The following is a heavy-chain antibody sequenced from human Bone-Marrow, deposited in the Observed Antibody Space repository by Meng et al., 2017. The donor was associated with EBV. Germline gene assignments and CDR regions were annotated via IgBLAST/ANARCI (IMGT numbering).Heavy chain of an antibody. CDR2: RFHLSDAP. V-gene: IGHV1-69*01. J-gene: IGHJ4*02. D-gene: IGHD3-10*01. Sequence: QGEVMQSGPEVQKSWSTVKFAFNTSGAAFRSDAIIWVRQAPAQGLDWVGGRFHLSDAPHYHQKSQGRVTITSDESSNTHYFVLIGLRTEDTAVYYCASGSGSGFTPDYWGQGTLVTVSS. CDR3: ASGSGSGFTPDY. CDR1: GAAFRSDA.